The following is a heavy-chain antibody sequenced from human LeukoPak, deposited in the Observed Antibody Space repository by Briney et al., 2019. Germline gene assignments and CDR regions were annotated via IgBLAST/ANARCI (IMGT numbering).Heavy chain of an antibody. CDR1: GYTFTSYY. CDR2: INPSDGST. D-gene: IGHD3-3*01. J-gene: IGHJ4*02. Sequence: ASVKVSCKASGYTFTSYYMHWVRQAPGQGLEWMGIINPSDGSTSYAQKFQGRVTMTRDMSTSTVYMELSSLRSEDTAVYYCARKAFTIFGPDYFDYWGQGTLVTVSS. V-gene: IGHV1-46*01. CDR3: ARKAFTIFGPDYFDY.